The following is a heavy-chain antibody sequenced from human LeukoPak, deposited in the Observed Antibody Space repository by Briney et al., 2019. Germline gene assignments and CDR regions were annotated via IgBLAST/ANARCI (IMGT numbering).Heavy chain of an antibody. CDR1: GFTFSSYG. J-gene: IGHJ4*02. D-gene: IGHD5-18*01. V-gene: IGHV3-33*01. CDR3: ARTLGGYNYGPYDS. CDR2: IWSDGSDK. Sequence: GGSLRLSCAASGFTFSSYGFHWVRQAPGKGLDWVVVIWSDGSDKYYSDSVRGRFTISRDNPDDTLYLQMDSLRAEDTAVYFCARTLGGYNYGPYDSWGQGTLVSVSS.